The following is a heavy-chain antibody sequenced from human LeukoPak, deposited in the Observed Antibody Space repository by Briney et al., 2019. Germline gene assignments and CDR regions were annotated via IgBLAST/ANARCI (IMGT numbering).Heavy chain of an antibody. V-gene: IGHV5-51*01. Sequence: GESLKISCKGSGYSFTSYWIGWVRQMPGKGLEWMGIIYPGDSDTRYSPSFQGQVTISADKSISTAYLQWSSLKASDTAMYYCARHVRGYCSSTGCYTGDYYYYYYMDVWGKGTTVTVSS. D-gene: IGHD2-2*02. CDR2: IYPGDSDT. CDR1: GYSFTSYW. J-gene: IGHJ6*03. CDR3: ARHVRGYCSSTGCYTGDYYYYYYMDV.